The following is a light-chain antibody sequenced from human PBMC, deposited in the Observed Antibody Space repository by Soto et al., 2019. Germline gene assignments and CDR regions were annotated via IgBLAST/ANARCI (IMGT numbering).Light chain of an antibody. J-gene: IGKJ2*01. V-gene: IGKV3-15*01. CDR3: QQYNNWPLT. Sequence: EIVMTQSPAPLSVSPGERATLSCRASQSVSSNLAWYQQKPGHAPRLLIYGASTRATGIPARFSGSGSGTEFTLTISSLQSEDFAVYYCQQYNNWPLTFGQGPKLEIK. CDR1: QSVSSN. CDR2: GAS.